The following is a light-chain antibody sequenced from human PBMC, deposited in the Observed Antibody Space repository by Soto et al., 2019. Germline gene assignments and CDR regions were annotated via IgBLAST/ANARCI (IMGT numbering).Light chain of an antibody. V-gene: IGLV1-47*01. CDR3: SAWDDSLSGPV. CDR1: SSNIGSNY. J-gene: IGLJ3*02. Sequence: QSVLTQPPSASGTPGQRVTISCSGSSSNIGSNYVYWYRQLPGTAPNVLIYRNDERPSGVPDRFSGSKSGSSASLAISGLRSEDEADYYCSAWDDSLSGPVFGRATKLTVL. CDR2: RND.